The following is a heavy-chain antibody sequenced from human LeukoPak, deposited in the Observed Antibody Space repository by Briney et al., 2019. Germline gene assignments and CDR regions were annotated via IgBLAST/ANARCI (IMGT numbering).Heavy chain of an antibody. CDR2: INPNSGGT. CDR3: ASEMSRGDESFDY. CDR1: GYTFIGYY. Sequence: ASVKVSCKASGYTFIGYYMHWVRQAPGQGLEWMGWINPNSGGTNYAQKFQGRVTITRDTSMSTVYMELSSLRSENTAVYYCASEMSRGDESFDYWGQGTLVTVSS. V-gene: IGHV1-2*02. D-gene: IGHD3-10*01. J-gene: IGHJ4*02.